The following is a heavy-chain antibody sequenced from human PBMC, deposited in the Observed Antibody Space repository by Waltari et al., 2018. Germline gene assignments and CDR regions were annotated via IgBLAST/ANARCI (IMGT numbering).Heavy chain of an antibody. V-gene: IGHV3-23*01. CDR3: AKDLDGSRLFGY. J-gene: IGHJ4*02. D-gene: IGHD3-10*01. CDR2: ISGSGGST. CDR1: GFTFSSYA. Sequence: EVQLLESGGGLVQPGGSLRLSCAASGFTFSSYAMSWVRQAPGKGLEWVSAISGSGGSTDYADSVKGRFTISRDNSKNTLYLQMNRLRAEDTAVYYCAKDLDGSRLFGYWGQGTLVTVSS.